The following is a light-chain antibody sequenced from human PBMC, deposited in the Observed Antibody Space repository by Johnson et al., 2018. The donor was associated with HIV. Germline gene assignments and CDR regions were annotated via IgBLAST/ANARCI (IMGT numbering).Light chain of an antibody. CDR1: TSNIGNNY. J-gene: IGLJ1*01. V-gene: IGLV1-51*01. Sequence: QSVLTQPPSVSAAPGQKVTVSCSASTSNIGNNYVSWYQQLPGTAPKLLIYDNNKRPSGIPDRFSGSKSGTSATLGITGLQTGDEADYYCGTWDSSLYAYVFGTGTKVTAL. CDR3: GTWDSSLYAYV. CDR2: DNN.